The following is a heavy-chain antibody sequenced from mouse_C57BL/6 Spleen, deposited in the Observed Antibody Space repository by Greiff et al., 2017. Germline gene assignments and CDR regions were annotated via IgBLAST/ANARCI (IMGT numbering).Heavy chain of an antibody. CDR1: GYTFTSYW. CDR3: ARGATAQVPFDY. Sequence: QVQLKQPGAELVKPGASVKMSCKASGYTFTSYWITWVKQRPGQGLEWIGDIYPGSGSTNYNEKFKSKATLTVDTSSSTAYMQLSSLTSEDSAVDYGARGATAQVPFDYWGQGTTLTVSS. V-gene: IGHV1-55*01. J-gene: IGHJ2*01. CDR2: IYPGSGST. D-gene: IGHD3-2*02.